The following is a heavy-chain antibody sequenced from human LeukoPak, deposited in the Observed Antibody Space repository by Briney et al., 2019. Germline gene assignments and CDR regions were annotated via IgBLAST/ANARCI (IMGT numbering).Heavy chain of an antibody. V-gene: IGHV3-23*01. Sequence: GGSLRLSCAASGFTFSRYAMSWVRQAPGKGLEWVSGISGSGGSTYYADSVKGRFTISRDNSKNTVYLQMNSLRADDTAVYYCAKDLGYGGNSGIDYWGQGTLVTVSS. J-gene: IGHJ4*02. D-gene: IGHD4-23*01. CDR3: AKDLGYGGNSGIDY. CDR2: ISGSGGST. CDR1: GFTFSRYA.